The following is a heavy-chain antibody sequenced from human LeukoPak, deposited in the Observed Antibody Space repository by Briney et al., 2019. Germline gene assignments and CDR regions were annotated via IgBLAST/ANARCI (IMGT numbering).Heavy chain of an antibody. CDR2: IYPGDSDT. J-gene: IGHJ5*02. V-gene: IGHV5-51*01. CDR1: GYSFTTYY. CDR3: ARHLLIGYSNFGWFDP. D-gene: IGHD6-13*01. Sequence: GESLKISCTGSGYSFTTYYIGWLRQMPGKGLEWMGIIYPGDSDTRYSPSFQGQVTISADKSISTAYLQWSSLKASDTAMYYCARHLLIGYSNFGWFDPWGQGTLVTVSS.